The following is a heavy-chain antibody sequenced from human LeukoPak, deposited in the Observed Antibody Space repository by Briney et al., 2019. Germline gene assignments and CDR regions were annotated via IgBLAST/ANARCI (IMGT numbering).Heavy chain of an antibody. Sequence: ASVKVSCKASGYTFTGYYMHWVRQAPGQGLEWMGIINPSGGSTSYAQKFQGRVTMTRDTSTSTVYMELSSLRSEDTAVYYCARDAALAVAGFTFDYWGQGTLVTVSS. CDR3: ARDAALAVAGFTFDY. V-gene: IGHV1-46*01. D-gene: IGHD6-19*01. CDR2: INPSGGST. J-gene: IGHJ4*02. CDR1: GYTFTGYY.